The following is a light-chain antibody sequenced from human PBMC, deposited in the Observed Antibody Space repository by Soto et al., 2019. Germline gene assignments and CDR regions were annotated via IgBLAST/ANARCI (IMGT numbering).Light chain of an antibody. Sequence: DIQMTQSPSSLSASVGDRVTITCRASQSISSYLNWYQQKPGKAPKLLIYAASSLQSGVPSRFSGSGSGTDFTLTISILQPEYFATYYCQQSYSTPWTFGQGTKVEIK. CDR3: QQSYSTPWT. CDR1: QSISSY. CDR2: AAS. J-gene: IGKJ1*01. V-gene: IGKV1-39*01.